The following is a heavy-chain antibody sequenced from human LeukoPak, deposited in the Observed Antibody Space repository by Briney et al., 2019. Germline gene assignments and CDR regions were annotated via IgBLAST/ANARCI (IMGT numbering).Heavy chain of an antibody. Sequence: GASVKVSCKASGYTFTSYYMHWVRQAPGQGLEWMGIINPSGGSTSYAQKFQGRVTMTRDTSTSTVYMELSSLRSEDTAVYYCARDPGCSSGWCAYYYYGMDVWGQGTTVTVSS. J-gene: IGHJ6*02. V-gene: IGHV1-46*03. CDR2: INPSGGST. CDR3: ARDPGCSSGWCAYYYYGMDV. CDR1: GYTFTSYY. D-gene: IGHD6-19*01.